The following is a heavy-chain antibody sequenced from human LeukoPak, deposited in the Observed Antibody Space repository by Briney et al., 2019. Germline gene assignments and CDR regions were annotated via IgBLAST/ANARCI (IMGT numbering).Heavy chain of an antibody. D-gene: IGHD2-2*01. CDR2: ISGRSSTI. CDR3: ARERGYCSGTTCYGFDY. Sequence: GGSLRLSCAASAFTFSDYSMNWVRQAPGKGLEWISYISGRSSTIYYADSVRGRFTISRDNAKNSLYLQMNSLRAEDTAVYYCARERGYCSGTTCYGFDYWGQGTLVTVSS. V-gene: IGHV3-48*01. CDR1: AFTFSDYS. J-gene: IGHJ4*02.